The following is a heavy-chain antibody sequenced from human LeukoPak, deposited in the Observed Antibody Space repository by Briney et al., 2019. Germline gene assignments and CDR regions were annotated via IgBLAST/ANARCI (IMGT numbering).Heavy chain of an antibody. Sequence: NSSETLSLTCAVYGGSFSGYYWSWIRQPPGKGLEWIGEINHSGSTYYNPSLKSRVTISVDTSKNQFSLKLSSVTAADTAVYYCARDSSSSWLLDYWGQGTLVTVSS. J-gene: IGHJ4*02. CDR1: GGSFSGYY. D-gene: IGHD6-13*01. CDR3: ARDSSSSWLLDY. CDR2: INHSGST. V-gene: IGHV4-34*01.